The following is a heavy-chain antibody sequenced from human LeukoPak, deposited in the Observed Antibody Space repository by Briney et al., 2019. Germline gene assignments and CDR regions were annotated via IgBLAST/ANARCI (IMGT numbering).Heavy chain of an antibody. D-gene: IGHD1-26*01. J-gene: IGHJ3*02. CDR1: GDSVSRDSIA. Sequence: SQTLSLTCAISGDSVSRDSIAWNWIRQSPSRGLEWLGRTYYRSKWYNDYAVSVKSRITINPDTSKNQFSLQLNSVTPEDTAVYYCARGGLVGASFDFDIWGQGTMVTVSS. V-gene: IGHV6-1*01. CDR2: TYYRSKWYN. CDR3: ARGGLVGASFDFDI.